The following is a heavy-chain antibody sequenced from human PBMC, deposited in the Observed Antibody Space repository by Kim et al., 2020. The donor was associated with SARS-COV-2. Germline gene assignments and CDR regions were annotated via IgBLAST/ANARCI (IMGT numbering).Heavy chain of an antibody. Sequence: ASVKVSCKTSGYTFTDYYIHWVRQAPGQGLEWMGWINPNNDGTNYIKKFHGRVTMTRDTSISTAYMELSRLTSDDTAIYYCARDFSRGWYFGYFDPWGQGTLVTVSS. CDR3: ARDFSRGWYFGYFDP. CDR1: GYTFTDYY. CDR2: INPNNDGT. J-gene: IGHJ5*02. D-gene: IGHD6-19*01. V-gene: IGHV1-2*02.